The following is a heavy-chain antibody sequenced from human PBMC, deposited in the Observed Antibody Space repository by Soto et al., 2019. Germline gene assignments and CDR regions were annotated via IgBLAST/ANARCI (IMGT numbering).Heavy chain of an antibody. J-gene: IGHJ2*01. CDR2: INPHTGDT. CDR1: GDTLTGYY. V-gene: IGHV1-2*02. CDR3: AREGGAAPGARREWYLDL. Sequence: QVHLVQSGAEVKKPGASVTVSCKTSGDTLTGYYMHWVRQAPGQGLEWMAWINPHTGDTGIAERFQGRVTMTRDTSTNTAHMGLTSLTSADTVIYYCAREGGAAPGARREWYLDLWGRGSLVTVSS. D-gene: IGHD6-25*01.